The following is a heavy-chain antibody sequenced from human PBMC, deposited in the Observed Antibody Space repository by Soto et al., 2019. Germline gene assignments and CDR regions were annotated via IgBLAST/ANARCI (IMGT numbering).Heavy chain of an antibody. CDR1: GGSFSGYY. CDR2: INHSGST. CDR3: ASRGSGWYYYYYGMDV. D-gene: IGHD6-19*01. V-gene: IGHV4-34*01. Sequence: QVQLQQWGAGLLKPSETLSLTCAVYGGSFSGYYWSWIRQPPGKGLEWIGEINHSGSTNHNPSLKSRVTISVDTYKNQFSLKLSSVTAADTAVYYCASRGSGWYYYYYGMDVWGQGTTVTVSS. J-gene: IGHJ6*02.